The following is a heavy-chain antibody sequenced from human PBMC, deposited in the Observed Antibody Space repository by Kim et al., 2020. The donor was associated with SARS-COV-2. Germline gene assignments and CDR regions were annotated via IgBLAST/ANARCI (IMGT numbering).Heavy chain of an antibody. CDR3: ARRGAVAGNPVFDY. J-gene: IGHJ4*02. D-gene: IGHD6-19*01. Sequence: SPSLRSRISFYADTSKNQFSLKVTSVTAADPAVYYCARRGAVAGNPVFDYWGQGILVTVSS. V-gene: IGHV4-39*01.